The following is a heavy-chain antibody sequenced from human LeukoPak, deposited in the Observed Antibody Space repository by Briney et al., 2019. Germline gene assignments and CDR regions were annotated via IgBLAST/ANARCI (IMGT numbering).Heavy chain of an antibody. D-gene: IGHD6-19*01. CDR3: ARESIAVAGAPFDC. CDR2: ISSGSTI. V-gene: IGHV3-48*03. J-gene: IGHJ4*02. Sequence: PGGSLRLSCAASGFTFSSYEMNWVRQAPGKGLEWVSYISSGSTIYDADSEKGRFTISRDNAKNSLYLQMNSLRAEDTAVYYCARESIAVAGAPFDCWGQGTLVTVSS. CDR1: GFTFSSYE.